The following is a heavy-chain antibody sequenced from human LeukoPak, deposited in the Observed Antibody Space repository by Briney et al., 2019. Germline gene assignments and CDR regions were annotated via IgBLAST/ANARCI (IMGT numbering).Heavy chain of an antibody. V-gene: IGHV3-23*01. D-gene: IGHD6-13*01. CDR3: ATDRGYSTFDY. Sequence: GGSLRLSCATSGFSFSSYAMSWVRQAPGKGLEWVSAMSSSDDGRYYAASVRGRFTISRDTSRSTLYLQMNSLRAEDTALYYCATDRGYSTFDYWGQGTLVTVSS. CDR2: MSSSDDGR. J-gene: IGHJ4*02. CDR1: GFSFSSYA.